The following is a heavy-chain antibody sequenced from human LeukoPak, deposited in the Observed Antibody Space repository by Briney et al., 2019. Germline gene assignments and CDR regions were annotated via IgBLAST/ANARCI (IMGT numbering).Heavy chain of an antibody. D-gene: IGHD4-23*01. J-gene: IGHJ6*02. CDR1: GESFSGYY. CDR2: INHSGST. CDR3: ARVGYGGNSYGMDV. Sequence: PSETLSLTCAVYGESFSGYYWSWIRQPPGKGLEWIGEINHSGSTNYNPSLKSRVTISVDTSENQFSLKLSSVTAADTAVYYCARVGYGGNSYGMDVWGQGTTVTVSS. V-gene: IGHV4-34*01.